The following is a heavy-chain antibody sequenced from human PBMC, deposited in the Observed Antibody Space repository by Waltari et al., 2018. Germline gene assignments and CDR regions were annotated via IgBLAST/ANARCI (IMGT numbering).Heavy chain of an antibody. Sequence: EAQLVQSGAEVKKPGATVKISCKGSRYTFTDYYIHWVQQAPEKGLDWMGLVDPEDGETGYAEKFQGRVTISADTSTDTTHMELSSLRSEDTAVYYCVRGPRVAAAGLDYWGQGTLVTVSS. CDR1: RYTFTDYY. D-gene: IGHD6-13*01. V-gene: IGHV1-69-2*01. CDR2: VDPEDGET. CDR3: VRGPRVAAAGLDY. J-gene: IGHJ4*02.